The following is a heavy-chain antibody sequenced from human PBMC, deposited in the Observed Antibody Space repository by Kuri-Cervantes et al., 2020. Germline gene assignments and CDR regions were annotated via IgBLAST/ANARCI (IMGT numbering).Heavy chain of an antibody. CDR2: IYWDDDK. D-gene: IGHD4-17*01. J-gene: IGHJ4*02. CDR3: ARRLRGHYFDD. CDR1: GFSLSTSGVG. Sequence: SGATLVKPTQTLTLTCTFSGFSLSTSGVGVGWVRQPPGKALECLSRIYWDDDKRYSPSLKSRLTITKETSKNQVVLTMTNKDPVDTAKYYCARRLRGHYFDDWGQGTLVTVSS. V-gene: IGHV2-5*02.